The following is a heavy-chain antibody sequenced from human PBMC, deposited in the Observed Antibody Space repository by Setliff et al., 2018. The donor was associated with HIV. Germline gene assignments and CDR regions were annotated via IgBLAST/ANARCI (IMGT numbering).Heavy chain of an antibody. CDR3: ARLTTTYYYDSSAYYHPV. CDR2: ISPTGNT. V-gene: IGHV4-38-2*01. J-gene: IGHJ4*02. CDR1: GYAISSGYY. Sequence: LSLTCAVSGYAISSGYYWGWIRRPPGKGLEWIGYISPTGNTNYNPSLKSRVTISTDTSKNQFSLKLSSVTAADTAVFYCARLTTTYYYDSSAYYHPVWGQGTLVTVSS. D-gene: IGHD3-22*01.